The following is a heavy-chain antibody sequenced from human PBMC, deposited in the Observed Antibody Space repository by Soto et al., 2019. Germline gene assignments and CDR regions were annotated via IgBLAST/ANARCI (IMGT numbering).Heavy chain of an antibody. V-gene: IGHV1-58*02. CDR3: AADRGTAMAHDAFDI. CDR2: IVVGSGNT. D-gene: IGHD5-18*01. CDR1: GYTFTIYG. J-gene: IGHJ3*02. Sequence: GTSVNVSCKASGYTFTIYGISWVLKAREQRLERIGWIVVGSGNTNYAQKFQERVTITRDMSTSIAYMELSSLRSEDTAVYYCAADRGTAMAHDAFDIWGQGTMVTVSS.